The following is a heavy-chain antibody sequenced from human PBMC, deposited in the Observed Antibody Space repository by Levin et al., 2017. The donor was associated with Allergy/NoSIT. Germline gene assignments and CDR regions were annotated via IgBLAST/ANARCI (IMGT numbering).Heavy chain of an antibody. V-gene: IGHV1-69*13. D-gene: IGHD3-10*02. Sequence: ASVKVSCKASGGTFSSYAISWVRQAPGQGLEWMGGIIPIFGTANYAQKFQGRVTITADESTSTAYMELSSLRSEDTAVYYCARGREGMLGGDYFDYWGQGTLVTVSS. CDR1: GGTFSSYA. CDR2: IIPIFGTA. CDR3: ARGREGMLGGDYFDY. J-gene: IGHJ4*02.